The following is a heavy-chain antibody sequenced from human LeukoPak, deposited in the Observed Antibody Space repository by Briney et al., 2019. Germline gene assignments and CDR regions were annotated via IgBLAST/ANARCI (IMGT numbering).Heavy chain of an antibody. D-gene: IGHD4-17*01. V-gene: IGHV4-4*02. J-gene: IGHJ4*02. CDR2: IYHSGST. CDR1: GGSISSSNW. Sequence: PSETLSLTCAVSGGSISSSNWWSWLRPPPGKGLEWIGEIYHSGSTNYNPSLRSRVTISVDKSKNQFSLKLNSVTAADTAVYYCARVGWDGDYVFDYWGQGTLVTVSS. CDR3: ARVGWDGDYVFDY.